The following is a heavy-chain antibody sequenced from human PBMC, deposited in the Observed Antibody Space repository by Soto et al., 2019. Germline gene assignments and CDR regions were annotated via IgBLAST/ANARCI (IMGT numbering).Heavy chain of an antibody. CDR3: AREGSYSAYNFAHGIQLWSFDF. J-gene: IGHJ4*02. CDR2: IFSSGST. CDR1: GGSISSYY. V-gene: IGHV4-4*07. D-gene: IGHD5-12*01. Sequence: PSETLSLTCTVSGGSISSYYWSWVRQPAGKGLEWIGRIFSSGSTSFNPSLESLVAMSVDTSKNHFSLNLSSVTAADMAVYYCAREGSYSAYNFAHGIQLWSFDFWGQGALVTVSS.